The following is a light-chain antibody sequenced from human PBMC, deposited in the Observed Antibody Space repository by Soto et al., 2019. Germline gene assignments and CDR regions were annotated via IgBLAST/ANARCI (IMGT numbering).Light chain of an antibody. J-gene: IGLJ2*01. Sequence: QSALTQPPSASGSPGQSVTISCTGTSSVVGGYSYVSWYQQHPGKAPKLMIYEVSKRPSGVPDRFSGSKSGNTASLTVSGLQAEDEAEYYCSSYGGSNRLFGGGTKVTVL. CDR3: SSYGGSNRL. V-gene: IGLV2-8*01. CDR2: EVS. CDR1: SSVVGGYSY.